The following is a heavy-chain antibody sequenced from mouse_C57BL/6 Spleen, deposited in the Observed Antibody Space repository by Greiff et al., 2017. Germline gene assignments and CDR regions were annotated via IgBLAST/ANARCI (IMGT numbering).Heavy chain of an antibody. D-gene: IGHD2-3*01. V-gene: IGHV1-62-2*01. Sequence: QVQLQQSGAELVKPGASVKLSCKASGYTFTEYTIHWVKQRSGQGLEWIGWFYPGSGSIKYNEKFKDKATLTADKSSSTAYMELSRLTSEDSAVYFCARQEDGHDDGYYVYYARDYWGQGTSVTVSS. CDR2: FYPGSGSI. CDR3: ARQEDGHDDGYYVYYARDY. CDR1: GYTFTEYT. J-gene: IGHJ4*01.